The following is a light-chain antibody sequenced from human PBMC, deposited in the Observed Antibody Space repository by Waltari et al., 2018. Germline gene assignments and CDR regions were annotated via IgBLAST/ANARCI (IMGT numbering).Light chain of an antibody. V-gene: IGKV3-20*01. CDR3: QNHERLPAT. CDR2: AAS. CDR1: QSVSKY. Sequence: EVVLTQSPGTLSLSPGERATLPCRASQSVSKYLAWYQQSPGQAPRLLIYAASTRATGIPDRFSGSGSGTDFSLTISRLEPEDFAVYYCQNHERLPATFGQGTKVEIK. J-gene: IGKJ1*01.